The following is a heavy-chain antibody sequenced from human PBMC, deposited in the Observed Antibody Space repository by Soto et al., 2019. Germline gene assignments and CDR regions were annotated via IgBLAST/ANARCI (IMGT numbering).Heavy chain of an antibody. Sequence: GGSLRLSCAASGFTFSDYAMSWVRQAPGKGLEWVSTISSRGGSIYYADSVKGRFTISRDNSKNTVYLQMNSLRAEDTAVYYCAKARSKLAYCGSDCLSPFDYWVQGTLVTVSS. J-gene: IGHJ4*02. V-gene: IGHV3-23*01. D-gene: IGHD2-21*01. CDR1: GFTFSDYA. CDR3: AKARSKLAYCGSDCLSPFDY. CDR2: ISSRGGSI.